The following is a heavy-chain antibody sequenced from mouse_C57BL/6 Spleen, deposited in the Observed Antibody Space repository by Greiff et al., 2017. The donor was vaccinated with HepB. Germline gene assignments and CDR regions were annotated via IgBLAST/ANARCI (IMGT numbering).Heavy chain of an antibody. V-gene: IGHV14-3*01. CDR3: ARDGFITTVEGFLDY. J-gene: IGHJ4*01. CDR2: IDPANGNT. CDR1: GFNIKNTY. Sequence: VHVKQSVAELVRPGASVKLSCTASGFNIKNTYMHWVKQRPEQGLEWIGRIDPANGNTKYAPKFQGKATITADTSSHTAYLQLSRLTSEDAAIYYCARDGFITTVEGFLDYWGQGTSVTVSS. D-gene: IGHD1-1*01.